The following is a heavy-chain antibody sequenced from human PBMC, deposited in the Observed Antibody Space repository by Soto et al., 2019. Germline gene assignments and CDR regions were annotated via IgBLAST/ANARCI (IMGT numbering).Heavy chain of an antibody. D-gene: IGHD3-22*01. CDR2: IKSKAHGGTT. Sequence: EVQLEESGEGLIKLGGPLTLFCEASDFILREAWRKWFRRAPGKGRGWAGRIKSKAHGGTTDYAAPLKGRFTILRDDSNTTLYLQMNSLQTEDTAMYYCASYRDSSGLRRYDYWGQGALVTVSS. V-gene: IGHV3-15*07. CDR3: ASYRDSSGLRRYDY. CDR1: DFILREAW. J-gene: IGHJ4*02.